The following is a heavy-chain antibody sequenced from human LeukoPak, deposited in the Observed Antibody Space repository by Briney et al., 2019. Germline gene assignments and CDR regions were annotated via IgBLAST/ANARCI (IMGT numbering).Heavy chain of an antibody. V-gene: IGHV4-34*01. D-gene: IGHD5-18*01. Sequence: SETLSLTCAVYGGSFSGYYWSWIRQPPGKGLEWIGEINHSGSTNYNPSLKSRVTISVDTSKNQFSLKPSSVTAADTAVYYCARGGYSYGYWGQGTLVTVSS. J-gene: IGHJ4*02. CDR1: GGSFSGYY. CDR2: INHSGST. CDR3: ARGGYSYGY.